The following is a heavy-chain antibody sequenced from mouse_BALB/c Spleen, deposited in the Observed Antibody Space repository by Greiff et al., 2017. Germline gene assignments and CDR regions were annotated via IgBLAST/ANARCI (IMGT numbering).Heavy chain of an antibody. D-gene: IGHD2-4*01. Sequence: EVQLQQSGPELVKPGASVKMSCKASGYTFTSYVMHWVKQKPGQGLEWIGYINPYNDGTKYNEKFKGKATLTSDKSSSTAYMELSSLTSEDSAVYYCARSYDYDGYYAMDYWGQGTSVTVSS. CDR3: ARSYDYDGYYAMDY. V-gene: IGHV1-14*01. J-gene: IGHJ4*01. CDR1: GYTFTSYV. CDR2: INPYNDGT.